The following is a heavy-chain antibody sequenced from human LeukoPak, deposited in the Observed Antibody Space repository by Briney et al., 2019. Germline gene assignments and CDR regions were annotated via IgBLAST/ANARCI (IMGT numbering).Heavy chain of an antibody. Sequence: GASVKVSCKASVYTFTGYYMHWVRQAPGQGLEWMGWINPNSGGTNYAQKFQGRVTMTRDTSISTAYMELSRLRSDDTAVYYCARERGYSGYDGSYYYGMDVWGQGTTVTVSS. CDR1: VYTFTGYY. CDR2: INPNSGGT. D-gene: IGHD5-12*01. V-gene: IGHV1-2*02. CDR3: ARERGYSGYDGSYYYGMDV. J-gene: IGHJ6*02.